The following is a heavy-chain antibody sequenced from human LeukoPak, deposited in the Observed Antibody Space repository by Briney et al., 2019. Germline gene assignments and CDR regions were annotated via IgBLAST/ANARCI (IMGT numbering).Heavy chain of an antibody. CDR1: GYTFTGYY. J-gene: IGHJ4*02. CDR2: INPNSGGT. D-gene: IGHD3-9*01. Sequence: GASVKVSCKASGYTFTGYYMHWVRQAPGQGLEWMGWINPNSGGTNYAQKFQGRVTMTRDTSISTAYMELSSLRSEDTAVYYCANQQSRYDILTGYYRYFDYWGQGTLVTVSS. V-gene: IGHV1-2*02. CDR3: ANQQSRYDILTGYYRYFDY.